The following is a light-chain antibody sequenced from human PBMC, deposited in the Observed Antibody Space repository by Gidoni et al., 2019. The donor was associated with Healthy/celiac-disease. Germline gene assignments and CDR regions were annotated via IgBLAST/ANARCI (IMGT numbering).Light chain of an antibody. CDR3: QHYYSTPFT. V-gene: IGKV4-1*01. Sequence: DIVMTQSPDSLAVSLGERATINCTSSQSVLYSSNNKNYLAWYQQKPGQPPKLLIYWSSTRESGVPDLCSGGGSATDSTLTISILHAEDVAVYYCQHYYSTPFTFGPGTKVDIK. CDR1: QSVLYSSNNKNY. J-gene: IGKJ3*01. CDR2: WSS.